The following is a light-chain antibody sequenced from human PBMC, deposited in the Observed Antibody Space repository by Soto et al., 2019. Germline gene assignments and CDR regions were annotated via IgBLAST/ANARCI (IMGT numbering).Light chain of an antibody. J-gene: IGKJ2*01. CDR1: QSVSRY. Sequence: IELTQSPATLSLSPGERATLSCRASQSVSRYLAWYQQKPGQAPRLLIYDASNRAPGIPARFSGSGSGTDFTLTISSLEPEDFAVYYCQQRFAWPPVFGQGTKLEIK. CDR3: QQRFAWPPV. V-gene: IGKV3-11*01. CDR2: DAS.